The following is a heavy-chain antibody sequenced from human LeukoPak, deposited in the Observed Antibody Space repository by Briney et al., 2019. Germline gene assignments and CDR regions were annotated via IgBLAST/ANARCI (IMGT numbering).Heavy chain of an antibody. J-gene: IGHJ6*02. V-gene: IGHV3-48*04. CDR2: ISSSSTI. Sequence: PGGSLRLSCAASGFTFSSYSMNWVRQAPGKGLEWVSYISSSSTIYYADSVKGRFTISRDNAKNSLYLQMNSLRAEDTALYYCAKALYCSGGSCYYGMDVWGQGTTVTVSS. D-gene: IGHD2-15*01. CDR3: AKALYCSGGSCYYGMDV. CDR1: GFTFSSYS.